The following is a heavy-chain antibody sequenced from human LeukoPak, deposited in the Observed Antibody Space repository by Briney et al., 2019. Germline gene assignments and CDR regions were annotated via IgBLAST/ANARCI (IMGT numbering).Heavy chain of an antibody. CDR3: ARSSGYYGSGSYRAGY. J-gene: IGHJ4*02. Sequence: ASVKVSCKASGYTFTSYGISWVRQAPGQGLEWMGWISAYNGNTNYAQKLQGRVTMTTDTSTSTAYMELRSLRSDDTAVYYCARSSGYYGSGSYRAGYWGQGTLVTVSS. CDR2: ISAYNGNT. V-gene: IGHV1-18*01. CDR1: GYTFTSYG. D-gene: IGHD3-10*01.